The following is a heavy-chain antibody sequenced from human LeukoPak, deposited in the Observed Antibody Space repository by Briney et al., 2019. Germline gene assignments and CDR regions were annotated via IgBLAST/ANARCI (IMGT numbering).Heavy chain of an antibody. Sequence: PGGSLRLSCAASGFTFSGSALHWVRQASGKGLEWVGRIRSTANGYATAYAASVKGRFTISRDDSKNTAYLQMSSLRPEDTAVYYCARDLHCSGGSCYSGLHYWGQGTLVTVSS. CDR3: ARDLHCSGGSCYSGLHY. CDR1: GFTFSGSA. D-gene: IGHD2-15*01. J-gene: IGHJ4*02. V-gene: IGHV3-73*01. CDR2: IRSTANGYAT.